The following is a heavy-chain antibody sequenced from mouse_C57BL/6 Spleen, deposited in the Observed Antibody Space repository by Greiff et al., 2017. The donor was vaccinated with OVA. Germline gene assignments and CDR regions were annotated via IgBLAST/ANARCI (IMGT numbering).Heavy chain of an antibody. D-gene: IGHD2-3*01. CDR2: INPSNGGT. J-gene: IGHJ3*01. CDR3: ARYEGWLPLLTD. Sequence: QVQLQQPGTELVKPGASVKLSCKASGYTFTSYWMHWVKQRPGHGLEWIGYINPSNGGTNYNEKFKSKATLTVDKSSSTAYMQLSSLTSEDSAVYYCARYEGWLPLLTDWGQGTLVTVSA. CDR1: GYTFTSYW. V-gene: IGHV1-53*01.